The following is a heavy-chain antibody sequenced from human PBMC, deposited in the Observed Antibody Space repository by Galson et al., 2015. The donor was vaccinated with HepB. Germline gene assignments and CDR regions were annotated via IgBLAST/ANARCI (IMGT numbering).Heavy chain of an antibody. CDR1: GYTFTSYA. J-gene: IGHJ6*02. Sequence: SVKVSCKASGYTFTSYAMHWVRQAPGQRLEWMGWINAGNGNPKYSQKFQGRVTITRDTSASTAYMELSSLRSEDTAVYYCARDLLGGDNGDYFAPSYYYYYGMDVWGQGTTVTVSS. CDR3: ARDLLGGDNGDYFAPSYYYYYGMDV. D-gene: IGHD4-17*01. V-gene: IGHV1-3*01. CDR2: INAGNGNP.